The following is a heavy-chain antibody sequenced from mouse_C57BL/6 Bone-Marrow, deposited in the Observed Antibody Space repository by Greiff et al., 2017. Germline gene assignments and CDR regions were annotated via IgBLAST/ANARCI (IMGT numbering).Heavy chain of an antibody. CDR3: ARKRGQRGYFYV. J-gene: IGHJ1*03. V-gene: IGHV1-64*01. CDR2: IHPNGGST. Sequence: QVQLQQSGAELVKPGASVKLSCKASGYTFTSYWMHWVKQRPGQGLEWIGMIHPNGGSTNYNEKFKSKATLTVDTSSSTAYMQLSSLTSEDSAVYYCARKRGQRGYFYVWGTGTTVTVSA. CDR1: GYTFTSYW.